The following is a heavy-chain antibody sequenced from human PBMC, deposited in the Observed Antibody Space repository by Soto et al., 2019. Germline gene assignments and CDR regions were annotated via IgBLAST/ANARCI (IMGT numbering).Heavy chain of an antibody. J-gene: IGHJ4*02. CDR3: ARDEFGDPGVY. Sequence: QVQLVQSGAEVKKPGASVKVSCKASGYTFTSYGISWVRQAPGQGVEWMGWISAYNGNTNYAQKLQGRVTMTTDTSTSTAYMELRGPRPDGPAVYYCARDEFGDPGVYWRQGTLVTVSS. D-gene: IGHD4-17*01. V-gene: IGHV1-18*01. CDR2: ISAYNGNT. CDR1: GYTFTSYG.